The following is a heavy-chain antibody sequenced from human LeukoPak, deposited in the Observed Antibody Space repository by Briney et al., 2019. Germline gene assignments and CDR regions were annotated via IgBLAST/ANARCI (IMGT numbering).Heavy chain of an antibody. CDR2: INPNSGGT. D-gene: IGHD3-3*01. CDR1: GGTFSSYT. Sequence: GASVKVSCKASGGTFSSYTISWVRQAPGQGLEWMGRINPNSGGTNYAQKFQGRVTMTRDTSISTAYMELSRLRSDDTAVYYCASTFWSGYYNWGQGTLVTVSS. J-gene: IGHJ4*02. CDR3: ASTFWSGYYN. V-gene: IGHV1-2*06.